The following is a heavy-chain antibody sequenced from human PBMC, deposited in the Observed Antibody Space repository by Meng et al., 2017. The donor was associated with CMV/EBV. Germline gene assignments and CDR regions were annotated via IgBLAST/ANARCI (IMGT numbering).Heavy chain of an antibody. Sequence: SGPTLVKPTQTLTLTCTFSGFSLSTSGMCVSWVRQPPGKALEWLAHIFSNDEKSYSTSLKSRLTISKDTSKSQVVLTMTNMDPVDTATYYCARRPQWYNPLFDYWGQGTLVTVSS. D-gene: IGHD1-1*01. CDR3: ARRPQWYNPLFDY. CDR1: GFSLSTSGMC. V-gene: IGHV2-26*01. J-gene: IGHJ4*02. CDR2: IFSNDEK.